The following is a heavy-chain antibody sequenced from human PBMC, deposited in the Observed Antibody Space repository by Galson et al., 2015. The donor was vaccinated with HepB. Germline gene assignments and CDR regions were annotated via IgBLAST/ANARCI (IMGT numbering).Heavy chain of an antibody. J-gene: IGHJ4*02. Sequence: SVKVSCKASGYTFSGYYMHWVRQAPGQGLEWMGRINPNSGGTNYAQKFQGRVTMTRDTSISTAYMELSRLRSDDTAVYSCARGGGSSGYYPDYWGQGTLVTVSS. CDR3: ARGGGSSGYYPDY. CDR2: INPNSGGT. V-gene: IGHV1-2*06. CDR1: GYTFSGYY. D-gene: IGHD3-22*01.